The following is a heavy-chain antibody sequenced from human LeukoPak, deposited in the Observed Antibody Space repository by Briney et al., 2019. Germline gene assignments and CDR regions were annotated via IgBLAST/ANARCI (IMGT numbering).Heavy chain of an antibody. D-gene: IGHD3-9*01. CDR3: AKDPTYYDILTGYFDY. J-gene: IGHJ4*02. CDR1: GFTFSSYA. CDR2: ISGSGGST. Sequence: PGGSLRLSCAASGFTFSSYAMSWVRPAPGKGLEWVSAISGSGGSTYYADSVKGRFTISRDNSKNTLYLQMNSLRAEDTAVYYCAKDPTYYDILTGYFDYWGQGTLVTVSS. V-gene: IGHV3-23*01.